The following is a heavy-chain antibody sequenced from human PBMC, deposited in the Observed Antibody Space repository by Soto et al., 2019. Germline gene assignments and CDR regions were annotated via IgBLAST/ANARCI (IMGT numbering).Heavy chain of an antibody. Sequence: GGSLRLSCSASGFTFSRFTMHWVRQAPGKGLEYVSAISNSGGSTYYADSVKGRFTISRDNSKNTLYLQMSSLRTEDTAAYYCVKIWGDVAKYGMDVWGQGTTVTVSS. CDR2: ISNSGGST. CDR3: VKIWGDVAKYGMDV. D-gene: IGHD3-10*01. V-gene: IGHV3-64D*06. CDR1: GFTFSRFT. J-gene: IGHJ6*02.